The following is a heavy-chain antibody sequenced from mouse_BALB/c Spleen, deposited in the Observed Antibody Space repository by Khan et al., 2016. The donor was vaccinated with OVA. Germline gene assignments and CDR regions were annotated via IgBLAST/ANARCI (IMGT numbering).Heavy chain of an antibody. CDR2: ISSTGST. CDR3: ARSLYYSDSYAMDY. Sequence: EVQLQESGPGLVKPSQSLSLTCTVTGYSITSDFAWNWIRQFPGNKLEWMGYISSTGSTSYSPSLKSRISLTRDTSKNQFFLHLNSVTTEDTATYYCARSLYYSDSYAMDYWGQGTSVTVSS. J-gene: IGHJ4*01. V-gene: IGHV3-2*02. CDR1: GYSITSDFA. D-gene: IGHD2-13*01.